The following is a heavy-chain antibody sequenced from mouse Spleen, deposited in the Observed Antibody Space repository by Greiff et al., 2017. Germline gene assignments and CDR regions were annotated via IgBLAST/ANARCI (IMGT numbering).Heavy chain of an antibody. CDR3: AGGESAWFAY. CDR1: GFTFSDYY. Sequence: DVQLVESGGGLVQPGGSLKLSCAASGFTFSDYYMYWVRQTPEKRLEWVAYISNGGGSTYYPDTVKGRFTISRDNAKNTLYLQMSRLKSEDTAMYYCAGGESAWFAYWGQGTLVTVSA. J-gene: IGHJ3*01. V-gene: IGHV5-12*01. CDR2: ISNGGGST.